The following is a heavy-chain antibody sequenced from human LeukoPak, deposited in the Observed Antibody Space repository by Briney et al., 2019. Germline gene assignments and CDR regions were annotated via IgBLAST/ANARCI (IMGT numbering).Heavy chain of an antibody. CDR1: GYTFTSYG. CDR3: ARAWVTEQLVRYNWFDP. V-gene: IGHV1-18*01. CDR2: ISAYNGNT. Sequence: GASVKVSCKASGYTFTSYGISWVRQAPGQGLEWMGWISAYNGNTNYAQKLQGRVTMTTDTSTSTAYMELRSLRSDDTAVYYCARAWVTEQLVRYNWFDPWGQGTLVTVSS. D-gene: IGHD6-13*01. J-gene: IGHJ5*02.